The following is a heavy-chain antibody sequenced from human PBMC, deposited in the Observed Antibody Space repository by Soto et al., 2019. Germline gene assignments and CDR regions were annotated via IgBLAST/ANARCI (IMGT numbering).Heavy chain of an antibody. V-gene: IGHV3-30*18. CDR1: GFTFRSYG. J-gene: IGHJ4*02. Sequence: QVQLVESGGGVVQPGRSLRLSCAASGFTFRSYGMHWVRQAPGKGLEWVAVISYDGSNNYYADSVKGRFTISRDNSKNTLYLQMNSLRAEDTAVYYCAKDAPNCSSTSCSPGPFGYWGQGTLVTVSS. CDR2: ISYDGSNN. CDR3: AKDAPNCSSTSCSPGPFGY. D-gene: IGHD2-2*01.